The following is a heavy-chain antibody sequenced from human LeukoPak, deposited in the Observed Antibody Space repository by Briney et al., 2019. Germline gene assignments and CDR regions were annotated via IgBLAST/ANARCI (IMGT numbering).Heavy chain of an antibody. Sequence: PSETLSPTRTVSGGSISSYYWSWIRQTPGKGLEWIGDIYYSGSTNYNPSLKSRDTISVDTSKNQFSLKLSSVTAADTAVYYCARHTDIAPLSSLQFRGQGTLVTVSS. CDR2: IYYSGST. CDR3: ARHTDIAPLSSLQF. D-gene: IGHD6-13*01. J-gene: IGHJ4*02. CDR1: GGSISSYY. V-gene: IGHV4-59*08.